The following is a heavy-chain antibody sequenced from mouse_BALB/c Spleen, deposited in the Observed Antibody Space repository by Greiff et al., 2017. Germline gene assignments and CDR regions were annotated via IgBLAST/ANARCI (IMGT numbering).Heavy chain of an antibody. D-gene: IGHD4-1*01. CDR2: ISYSGST. J-gene: IGHJ1*01. CDR1: GYSITSDYA. V-gene: IGHV3-2*02. CDR3: ARANWDYWYFDV. Sequence: EVKLVESGPGLVKPSQSLSLTCTVTGYSITSDYAWNWIRQFPGNKLEWMGYISYSGSTSYNPSLKSRISITRDTSKNQFFLQLNSVTTEDTATYYCARANWDYWYFDVWGAGTTVTVSS.